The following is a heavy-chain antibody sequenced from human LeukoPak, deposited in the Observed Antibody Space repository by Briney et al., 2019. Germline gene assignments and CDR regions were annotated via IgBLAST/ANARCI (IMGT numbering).Heavy chain of an antibody. V-gene: IGHV3-48*01. CDR1: RFTFSTYS. CDR3: ARESYYGSNDAFDI. J-gene: IGHJ3*02. CDR2: ITSSSRTI. D-gene: IGHD3-10*01. Sequence: GGSLRLSCAASRFTFSTYSMNWVRQAPGKGLEWLSYITSSSRTIYYADSVKGRFTISRDNAKNSLFLQMNSLRAEDTAVYYCARESYYGSNDAFDIWGQGTMVTVSS.